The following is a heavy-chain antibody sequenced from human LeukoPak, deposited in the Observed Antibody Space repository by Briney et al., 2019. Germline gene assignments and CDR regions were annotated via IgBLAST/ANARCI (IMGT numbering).Heavy chain of an antibody. CDR2: IYPGDSDT. CDR3: ARLFYMATISGWFDP. V-gene: IGHV5-51*01. Sequence: GEPLKISCKGSGYSFTSYWIGWVRQMPGKGLEWMGIIYPGDSDTRYSPSFQGQVTISADKSISTAYLQWSSLKASDTAMYYCARLFYMATISGWFDPWGQGTLVTVSS. J-gene: IGHJ5*02. CDR1: GYSFTSYW. D-gene: IGHD5-12*01.